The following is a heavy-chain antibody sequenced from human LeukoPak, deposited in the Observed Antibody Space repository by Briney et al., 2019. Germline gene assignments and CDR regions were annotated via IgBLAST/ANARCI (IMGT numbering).Heavy chain of an antibody. D-gene: IGHD3-9*01. CDR2: ISAYNGNT. V-gene: IGHV1-18*01. J-gene: IGHJ4*02. CDR1: GYTFTSNG. Sequence: ASVKVSCKASGYTFTSNGISRVRQAPGQGLEWMGWISAYNGNTNYEQKLQGRVTMTTDTSTSTAYMELSSLRSEDTAVYYCATEVHILTGYSFDYWGQGTLVTVSS. CDR3: ATEVHILTGYSFDY.